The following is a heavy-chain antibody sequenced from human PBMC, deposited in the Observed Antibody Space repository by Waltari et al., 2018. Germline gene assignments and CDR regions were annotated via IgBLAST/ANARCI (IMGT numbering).Heavy chain of an antibody. V-gene: IGHV3-7*01. CDR2: RKQDGTEK. CDR1: GFTFSSSW. CDR3: ARDMYYYDSSGYRRFGYYFDY. Sequence: EVQLVESGGGLVQPGGSLRLSCAASGFTFSSSWISWVSQPPGTGLDGEATRKQDGTEKYYVDSVKGRFTISRDNAKNSLYLQMNSLRAEDTAVYYCARDMYYYDSSGYRRFGYYFDYWGQGTLVTVSS. D-gene: IGHD3-22*01. J-gene: IGHJ4*02.